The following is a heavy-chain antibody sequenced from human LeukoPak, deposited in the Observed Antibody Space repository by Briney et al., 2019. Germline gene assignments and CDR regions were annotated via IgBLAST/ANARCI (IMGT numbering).Heavy chain of an antibody. CDR2: ISSSSSTI. CDR3: AKTLVPDFRFHPGYYFDY. CDR1: GFTFSSYS. Sequence: GGSLRLSCAASGFTFSSYSMNWVRQAPGKGLEWVSYISSSSSTIYYADSVKGRFTISRDNAKNSLYLQMNSLRAEDTAVYYCAKTLVPDFRFHPGYYFDYWGQGTLVTVSS. V-gene: IGHV3-48*01. D-gene: IGHD6-13*01. J-gene: IGHJ4*02.